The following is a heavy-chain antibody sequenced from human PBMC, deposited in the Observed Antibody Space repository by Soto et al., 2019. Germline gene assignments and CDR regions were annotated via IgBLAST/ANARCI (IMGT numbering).Heavy chain of an antibody. Sequence: EVQLVDSGGDLVQPGESLRLSCAASGFPFSSYWMSWVRQAPGKGLEWVANIKPDGSEKYYVDSVKGRFTISRDNAKTSLYLQMNSLRAKDTALYFCVRGGYFFNDWGQGTLVTVSS. D-gene: IGHD3-22*01. CDR2: IKPDGSEK. V-gene: IGHV3-7*01. CDR3: VRGGYFFND. CDR1: GFPFSSYW. J-gene: IGHJ4*02.